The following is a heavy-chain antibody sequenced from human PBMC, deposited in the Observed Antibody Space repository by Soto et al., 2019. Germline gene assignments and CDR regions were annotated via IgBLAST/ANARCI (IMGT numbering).Heavy chain of an antibody. Sequence: LSLSCAASGFTFSNYNMNWVRQAPGKGLEWVSYIDTSAATIYYADSVKGRFTISRDNAENSLYLQMNSLRDDDTAVYYCAGSGCSSCFTDFWGQGTLVTVSS. J-gene: IGHJ4*02. V-gene: IGHV3-48*02. CDR1: GFTFSNYN. CDR2: IDTSAATI. CDR3: AGSGCSSCFTDF. D-gene: IGHD6-13*01.